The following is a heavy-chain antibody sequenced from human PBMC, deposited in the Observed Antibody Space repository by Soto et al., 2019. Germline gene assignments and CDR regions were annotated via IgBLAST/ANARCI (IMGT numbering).Heavy chain of an antibody. J-gene: IGHJ6*03. CDR2: IYSGGST. CDR3: ARQIDDILTCYTTYYYYMDV. V-gene: IGHV3-53*04. Sequence: PGGSLRLSCAASGFTVSSNYMSWVRQAPGKGLEWVSVIYSGGSTYYADSVKGRFTISRHNSKNTLYLQMNSLRAEDTAVYYCARQIDDILTCYTTYYYYMDVWGKGTTVTVS. CDR1: GFTVSSNY. D-gene: IGHD3-9*01.